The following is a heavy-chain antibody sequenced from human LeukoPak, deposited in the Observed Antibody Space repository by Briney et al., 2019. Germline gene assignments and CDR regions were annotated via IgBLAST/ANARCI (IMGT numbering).Heavy chain of an antibody. CDR3: ACSPESTANWFDP. J-gene: IGHJ5*02. CDR1: GGSFSGYY. CDR2: INHSGST. Sequence: PSETLSLTCAVYGGSFSGYYWSWIRQPPGKGLEWIGEINHSGSTNYNPSLKSRVTISVDTSKNQFSLKLSSVTAADTAVYYCACSPESTANWFDPWGQGTPVTVSS. D-gene: IGHD4-17*01. V-gene: IGHV4-34*01.